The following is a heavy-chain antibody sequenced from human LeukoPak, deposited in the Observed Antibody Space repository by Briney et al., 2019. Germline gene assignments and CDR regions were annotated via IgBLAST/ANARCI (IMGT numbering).Heavy chain of an antibody. J-gene: IGHJ3*02. D-gene: IGHD2-15*01. CDR2: ITSSGSPT. V-gene: IGHV3-48*03. CDR1: GFTLSTYE. CDR3: ARDISSSTRAFDI. Sequence: GGSLRLSCAASGFTLSTYEMTWVRQAPGKGLEWVSFITSSGSPTFYADSVKGRFSIPRDTAKNSLYLQMNNLRGEDTAVYYCARDISSSTRAFDIWGQGTMVTVS.